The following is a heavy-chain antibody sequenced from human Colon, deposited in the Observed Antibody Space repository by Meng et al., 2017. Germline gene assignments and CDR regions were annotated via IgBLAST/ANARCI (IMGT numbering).Heavy chain of an antibody. D-gene: IGHD3-10*01. CDR3: AKYLVRGNIIQGHDAFDM. V-gene: IGHV4-4*07. CDR1: SVSISSYY. CDR2: IYSSGSA. J-gene: IGHJ3*02. Sequence: SETLSLTCTVSSVSISSYYWSWIRQPVGKGLELVGRIYSSGSAIYNPSLKGRVTMSVDTSKNEFSLRLSSVTAADTAVYYCAKYLVRGNIIQGHDAFDMWGQGTMVTVSS.